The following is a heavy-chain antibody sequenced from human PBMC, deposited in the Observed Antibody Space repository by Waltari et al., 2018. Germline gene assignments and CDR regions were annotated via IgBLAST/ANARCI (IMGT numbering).Heavy chain of an antibody. CDR2: TSYSGIT. Sequence: QLQLQESGPGLVKPSETLSLTCTVSGGSITTTNYYWGWIRQPPGKGLESIASTSYSGITYYNPSLKSRVTISLELSKNQFSLNLRSVTAADTAVYYCARHRAEYSSPLGYWGQGTLVIVSS. CDR3: ARHRAEYSSPLGY. V-gene: IGHV4-39*01. CDR1: GGSITTTNYY. J-gene: IGHJ4*02. D-gene: IGHD6-6*01.